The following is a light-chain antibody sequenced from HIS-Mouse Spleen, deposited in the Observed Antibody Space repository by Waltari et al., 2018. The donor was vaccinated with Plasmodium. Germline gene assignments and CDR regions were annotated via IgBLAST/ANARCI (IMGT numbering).Light chain of an antibody. J-gene: IGLJ3*02. V-gene: IGLV5-45*03. CDR2: YKAYSHK. Sequence: QAVLTQPSSLSASPGASARLTCTLRSGINVGTYRIYWYQQKPGSPPPYLLRYKAYSHKQQCSGVPSRFSGSNDASANAGILLISGLQSEAEADYYCMIWHSSAWVFGGGTKLTVL. CDR1: SGINVGTYR. CDR3: MIWHSSAWV.